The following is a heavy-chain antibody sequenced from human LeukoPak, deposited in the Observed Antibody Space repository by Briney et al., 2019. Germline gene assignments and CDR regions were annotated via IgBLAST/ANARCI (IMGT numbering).Heavy chain of an antibody. CDR3: TRAIPMVRGVRWIDP. CDR1: GFTFCDFA. CDR2: IRSKAYGGTT. Sequence: GGSLRLSCKASGFTFCDFAMSWGRQAPGKGLEWVGFIRSKAYGGTTEYAASVKGRFTISRDDSKSIAYLQMNSLKTEDTAVYYCTRAIPMVRGVRWIDPWGQGTLVTVSS. V-gene: IGHV3-49*04. J-gene: IGHJ5*02. D-gene: IGHD3-10*01.